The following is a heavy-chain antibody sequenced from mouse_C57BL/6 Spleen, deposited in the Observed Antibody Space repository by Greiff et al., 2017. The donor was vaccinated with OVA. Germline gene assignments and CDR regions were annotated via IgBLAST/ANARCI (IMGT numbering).Heavy chain of an antibody. J-gene: IGHJ3*01. D-gene: IGHD2-3*01. CDR1: GFTFSNYW. CDR2: IRLKSDNYAT. CDR3: TGDGYHPFAY. Sequence: LQQSGGGLVQPGGSMKLSCVASGFTFSNYWMNWVRQSPEKGLEWVAQIRLKSDNYATHYAESVKGRFTISRDDSKSSVYLQMNNLRAEDTGIYYCTGDGYHPFAYWGQGTLVTVSA. V-gene: IGHV6-3*01.